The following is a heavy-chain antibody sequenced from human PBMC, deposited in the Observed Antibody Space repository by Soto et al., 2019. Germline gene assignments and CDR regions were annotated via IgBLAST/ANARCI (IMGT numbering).Heavy chain of an antibody. J-gene: IGHJ5*02. Sequence: SETLSLTCTVSGGAISGYYWTWVRQPAGKGLEWIGRIYSSEGTKYNPSLKSRVDMSLDMSKNQFSLRLSSVTAADTAVYYCARGQRFSDSFDPWGQGTLVTVSS. D-gene: IGHD3-3*01. CDR3: ARGQRFSDSFDP. CDR2: IYSSEGT. V-gene: IGHV4-4*07. CDR1: GGAISGYY.